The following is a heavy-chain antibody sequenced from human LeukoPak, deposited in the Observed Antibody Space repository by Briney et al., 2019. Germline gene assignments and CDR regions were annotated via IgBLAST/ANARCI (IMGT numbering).Heavy chain of an antibody. CDR3: AREDIAAAYFDY. Sequence: ASVKVSCKASGYTFTGYYMHLVRQAPGQGLEWMGWINPNSGGTNYAQKFQGRVTMTRDTSISTAYMELSRLRSDDTAVYYCAREDIAAAYFDYWGQGTLVTVSS. CDR1: GYTFTGYY. J-gene: IGHJ4*02. D-gene: IGHD6-13*01. V-gene: IGHV1-2*02. CDR2: INPNSGGT.